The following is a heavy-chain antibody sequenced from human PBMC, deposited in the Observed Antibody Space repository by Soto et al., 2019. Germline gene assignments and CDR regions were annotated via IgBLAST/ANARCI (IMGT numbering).Heavy chain of an antibody. D-gene: IGHD1-26*01. Sequence: LKISCKGSGYSFTNYWIGWVRQMPGKGLEWMGIIYPGDSHAIYSPSFQGQVTMSADRSISTAYLQWSSLKASDTAMYYCARPYSGGPNDPFHVWGQGTMVTVS. J-gene: IGHJ3*01. CDR3: ARPYSGGPNDPFHV. CDR2: IYPGDSHA. V-gene: IGHV5-51*01. CDR1: GYSFTNYW.